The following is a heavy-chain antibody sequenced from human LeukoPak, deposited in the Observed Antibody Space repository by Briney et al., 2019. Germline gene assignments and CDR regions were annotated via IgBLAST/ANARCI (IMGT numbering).Heavy chain of an antibody. Sequence: SETLSLTCTVSGGSISSYYWSWIRQPPGKGLERIGYIYYSGSTNYNPSLKSRVTISVDTSKNQFSLRLSSVTAADTAVYYCARHGGSYSFDYWGQGTLVTVSS. V-gene: IGHV4-59*08. J-gene: IGHJ4*02. CDR2: IYYSGST. CDR1: GGSISSYY. D-gene: IGHD1-26*01. CDR3: ARHGGSYSFDY.